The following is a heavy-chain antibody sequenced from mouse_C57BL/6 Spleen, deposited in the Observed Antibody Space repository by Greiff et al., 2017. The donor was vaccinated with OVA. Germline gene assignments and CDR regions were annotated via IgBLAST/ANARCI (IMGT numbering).Heavy chain of an antibody. Sequence: EVQVVESGGGLVQPGGSLSLSCAASGFTFTDYYMSWVRQPPGKALEWLGFIRNKANGYTTEYSASVKGRFTISRDNSQSILYLQMNALRAEDSATYDCARYGYDWYFYVWGTGTTVTVSS. D-gene: IGHD2-2*01. CDR1: GFTFTDYY. CDR3: ARYGYDWYFYV. CDR2: IRNKANGYTT. J-gene: IGHJ1*03. V-gene: IGHV7-3*01.